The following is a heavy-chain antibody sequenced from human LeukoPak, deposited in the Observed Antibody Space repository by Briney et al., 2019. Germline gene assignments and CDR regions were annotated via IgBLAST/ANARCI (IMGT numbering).Heavy chain of an antibody. Sequence: GGSLRLSCAASGFTFSSYSMNWVRQAPGKGLEWVSSISSSSSYIYYADSVKGRFTISRDNAKNSLYLQMNSLRAEDTAVYYCAREGGYSYGNNWFDPWGQGTLVTVSS. CDR3: AREGGYSYGNNWFDP. J-gene: IGHJ5*02. D-gene: IGHD5-18*01. V-gene: IGHV3-21*01. CDR2: ISSSSSYI. CDR1: GFTFSSYS.